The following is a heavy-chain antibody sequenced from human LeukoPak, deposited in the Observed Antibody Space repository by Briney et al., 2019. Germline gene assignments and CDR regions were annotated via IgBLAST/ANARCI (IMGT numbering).Heavy chain of an antibody. Sequence: PGRSLRLSCAASGFTFSGYAMHWVRQAPGKGLEWVAVISYDGSNKYYADSVKGRFTISRDNSKNTLYLQMNSLRAEDTAVYYCARDLRPDGSGSEHDYWGQGTLVTVSS. D-gene: IGHD3-10*01. J-gene: IGHJ4*02. CDR1: GFTFSGYA. CDR2: ISYDGSNK. V-gene: IGHV3-30-3*01. CDR3: ARDLRPDGSGSEHDY.